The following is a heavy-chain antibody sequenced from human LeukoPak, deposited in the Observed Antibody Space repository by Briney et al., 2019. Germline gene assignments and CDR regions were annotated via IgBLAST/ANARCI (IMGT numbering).Heavy chain of an antibody. D-gene: IGHD2-2*01. J-gene: IGHJ4*02. CDR2: INHSGST. Sequence: SETLSLTCAVYGGSFSGYYWSWIRQPPGKGLEWIGEINHSGSTNYNPSLKSRVTISVDTSKNQFSLKLSSVTAADTAVYYCARLRVEFSAALDYWGQGTLVTVSS. CDR3: ARLRVEFSAALDY. V-gene: IGHV4-34*01. CDR1: GGSFSGYY.